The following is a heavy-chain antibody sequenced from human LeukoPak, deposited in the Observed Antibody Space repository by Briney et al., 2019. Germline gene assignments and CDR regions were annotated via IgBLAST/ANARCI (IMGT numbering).Heavy chain of an antibody. CDR1: GDSISSRSYY. J-gene: IGHJ4*02. CDR2: IYYSGSS. D-gene: IGHD3-22*01. V-gene: IGHV4-39*07. CDR3: AGDRYYYDSSARYFDY. Sequence: ETLSLTCTVSGDSISSRSYYWGWIRQPPGKGLEWIGSIYYSGSSYYNPSLRSRVTISVDTSENQFSLKLSSVTAADTAVYYCAGDRYYYDSSARYFDYWGQGTLVTVSS.